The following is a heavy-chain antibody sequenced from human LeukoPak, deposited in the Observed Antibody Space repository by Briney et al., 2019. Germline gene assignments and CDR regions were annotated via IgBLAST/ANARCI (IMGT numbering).Heavy chain of an antibody. CDR3: ARGVFGVVIIGDYFALDY. Sequence: SETLSLTCTVSGGSISSYYWSWIRQPPGKGLEWIGYIYYSGSINYNPSLKSRVTISVDTSKNQFSLKLSSVTAADTAVYYCARGVFGVVIIGDYFALDYWGQGTLVTVSS. J-gene: IGHJ4*02. CDR2: IYYSGSI. CDR1: GGSISSYY. V-gene: IGHV4-59*01. D-gene: IGHD3-3*01.